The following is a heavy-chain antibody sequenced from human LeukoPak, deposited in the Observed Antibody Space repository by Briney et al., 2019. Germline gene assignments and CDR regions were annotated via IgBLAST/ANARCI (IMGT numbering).Heavy chain of an antibody. Sequence: GGSLRLSCAASGFTFHQYAIHWVRQVPGKGLEWVSGISWNSGSIGYADSVKGRCTISRDSAKDSVYLQMNSLRPEDTALYYCAKDKAPLYSGYDWDLDFWGQGTLVTVSS. CDR2: ISWNSGSI. V-gene: IGHV3-9*01. J-gene: IGHJ4*02. CDR1: GFTFHQYA. CDR3: AKDKAPLYSGYDWDLDF. D-gene: IGHD5-12*01.